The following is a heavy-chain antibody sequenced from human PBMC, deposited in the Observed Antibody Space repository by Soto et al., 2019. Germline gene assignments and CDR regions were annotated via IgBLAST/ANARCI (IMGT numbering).Heavy chain of an antibody. CDR2: ISYSGST. V-gene: IGHV4-31*01. Sequence: QVQLQESGPGLVKPSQTLSLTCTVSGGSISSGGYYWSWIRQHPGKGLEWIGYISYSGSTYYNPSLKSQVTISLDTSKNQFSLKLSSVTAADTAVYYCARECTNGVCLARSYAFDIWGQGTMVTVSS. J-gene: IGHJ3*02. CDR1: GGSISSGGYY. CDR3: ARECTNGVCLARSYAFDI. D-gene: IGHD2-8*01.